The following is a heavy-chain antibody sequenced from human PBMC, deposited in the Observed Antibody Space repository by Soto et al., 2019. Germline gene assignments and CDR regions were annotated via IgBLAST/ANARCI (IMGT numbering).Heavy chain of an antibody. CDR3: ARGYDYDSGGYLFDY. V-gene: IGHV4-31*03. CDR2: IYYSGST. D-gene: IGHD3-22*01. CDR1: GGSLSSNIYY. J-gene: IGHJ4*02. Sequence: TLSLPCSVSGGSLSSNIYYWTWSRQHPGKGPEWIGHIYYSGSTYYNPSLKSRVTISLDMSKNQFSLKLTSVSSPDTAVYYCARGYDYDSGGYLFDYWGQGTLGTVSS.